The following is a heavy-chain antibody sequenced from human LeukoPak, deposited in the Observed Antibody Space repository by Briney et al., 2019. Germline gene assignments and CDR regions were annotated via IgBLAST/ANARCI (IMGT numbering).Heavy chain of an antibody. V-gene: IGHV4-59*08. CDR3: ARLYGGYSYGYFDY. J-gene: IGHJ4*02. D-gene: IGHD5-18*01. Sequence: SETLSLTCTVSGGSISSYYWSWIRQPPGKGLEWGGYIYYSGSTNYNPSLKSRVTISVDTSKNQFSLKLSSVTAADTAVYYCARLYGGYSYGYFDYWGQGTLVTVSS. CDR2: IYYSGST. CDR1: GGSISSYY.